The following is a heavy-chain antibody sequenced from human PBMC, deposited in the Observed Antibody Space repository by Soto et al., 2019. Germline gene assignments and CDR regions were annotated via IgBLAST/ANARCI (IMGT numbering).Heavy chain of an antibody. CDR3: ATEGAGYCSSTSCYAGSGWFDP. Sequence: QVQLVQSGAEVKKPGSSVKVSCKASGGTFSSYAISWVRQAPGQGLEWMGGIIPTFGTANYAQKFQGRVTITADESTSTAYMELSSLRSEDTAVYYCATEGAGYCSSTSCYAGSGWFDPWGQGTLVTVSS. D-gene: IGHD2-2*01. CDR1: GGTFSSYA. V-gene: IGHV1-69*01. CDR2: IIPTFGTA. J-gene: IGHJ5*02.